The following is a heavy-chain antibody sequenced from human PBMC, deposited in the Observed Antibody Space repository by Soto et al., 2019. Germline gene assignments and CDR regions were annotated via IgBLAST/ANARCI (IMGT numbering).Heavy chain of an antibody. CDR3: ASGAYSGSYSYAFDI. D-gene: IGHD1-26*01. CDR2: ISYDGSNK. CDR1: GFTFSSYA. J-gene: IGHJ3*02. Sequence: LRLSCAASGFTFSSYAMHWVRQAPGKGLEWVAVISYDGSNKYYADSVKGRFTISRDNSKNTLYLQMNSLRAEDTAVYYCASGAYSGSYSYAFDIWGQGTMVTVS. V-gene: IGHV3-30-3*01.